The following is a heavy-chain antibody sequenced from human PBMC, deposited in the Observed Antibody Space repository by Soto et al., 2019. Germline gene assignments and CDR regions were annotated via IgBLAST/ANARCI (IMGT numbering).Heavy chain of an antibody. Sequence: GGSLRLSCAASGFTFSSYAMSWVRQAPGKGLEWVSSISDGGGSTYYADSVKGRFTISRDNSKNTVYLQLNSLRAEDTAVYYCVKGSRVSLSYCYSGMDVWGQGTTVTVSS. J-gene: IGHJ6*02. CDR1: GFTFSSYA. CDR2: ISDGGGST. CDR3: VKGSRVSLSYCYSGMDV. D-gene: IGHD6-6*01. V-gene: IGHV3-23*01.